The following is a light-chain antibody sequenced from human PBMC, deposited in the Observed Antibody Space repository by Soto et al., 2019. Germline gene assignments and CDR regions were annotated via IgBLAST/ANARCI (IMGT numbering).Light chain of an antibody. J-gene: IGLJ1*01. CDR2: EVV. CDR1: KSDLGVYDF. Sequence: TQAPYASGSPGQSVTISCTGTKSDLGVYDFVSWYQHHPGKAPRLIIYEVVQRPSGVPDRFSGSKSGNTASLTVSGLQAADEADYFCKPYATSNPYAFGSGTK. V-gene: IGLV2-8*01. CDR3: KPYATSNPYA.